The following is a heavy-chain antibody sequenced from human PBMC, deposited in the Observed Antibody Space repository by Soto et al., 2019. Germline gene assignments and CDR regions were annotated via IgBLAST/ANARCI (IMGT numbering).Heavy chain of an antibody. D-gene: IGHD3-10*01. CDR1: GGSIISGDHS. J-gene: IGHJ5*02. V-gene: IGHV4-30-2*01. CDR3: ARGGVSGRYISAWFDP. Sequence: QLQLQESGSGLVKPSQTLSLTCAVSGGSIISGDHSWTWFRQTPGKGLEWIGHIYHTGSASYNPSLGTRATISVAKSHNLFSLNLGAVTAADTALYYCARGGVSGRYISAWFDPWGQGILVTVSS. CDR2: IYHTGSA.